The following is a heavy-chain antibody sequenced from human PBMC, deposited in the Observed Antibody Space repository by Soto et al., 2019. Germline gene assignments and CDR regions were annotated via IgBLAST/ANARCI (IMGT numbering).Heavy chain of an antibody. CDR3: AGCTGDYYYYGMDV. CDR2: IYYSGST. CDR1: GGSISSGGYY. J-gene: IGHJ6*02. V-gene: IGHV4-31*03. D-gene: IGHD2-15*01. Sequence: QVQLQESGPGLVKPSQTLFLTCTVSGGSISSGGYYWSWIRQHPGKGLEWIGYIYYSGSTYYNPSLKSRVTISVDTSKNQFSLKLSSVTAADTAVYYCAGCTGDYYYYGMDVWGQGTTVTVSS.